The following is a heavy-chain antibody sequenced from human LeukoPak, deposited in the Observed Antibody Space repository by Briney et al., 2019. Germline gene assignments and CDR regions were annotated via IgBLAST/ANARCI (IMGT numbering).Heavy chain of an antibody. CDR1: GFTVSSNY. Sequence: GGSLRLSCAASGFTVSSNYMSWVRQAPGKGLEWVSVIYSGGSTYYADSVKGRFTISRDNSKNTLYLQMNSLRAEDTAVYYCAKDPSLRTTLPLWGQGTLVTVSS. D-gene: IGHD1-14*01. J-gene: IGHJ4*02. V-gene: IGHV3-66*01. CDR3: AKDPSLRTTLPL. CDR2: IYSGGST.